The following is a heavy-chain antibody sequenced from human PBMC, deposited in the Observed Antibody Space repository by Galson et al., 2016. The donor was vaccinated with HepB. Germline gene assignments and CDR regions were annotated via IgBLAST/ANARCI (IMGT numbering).Heavy chain of an antibody. CDR3: PRWTNMGGYFDP. D-gene: IGHD1-26*01. V-gene: IGHV3-30*19. J-gene: IGHJ5*02. CDR1: GFTFGSFA. Sequence: SLRLSCAASGFTFGSFAMHWVRQAPGKGLEWVAFISYDGRRTSYADSVKGRFTISRDNFKSTLSLQMNDLRPEDTALYYCPRWTNMGGYFDPWGQGTLVTVSS. CDR2: ISYDGRRT.